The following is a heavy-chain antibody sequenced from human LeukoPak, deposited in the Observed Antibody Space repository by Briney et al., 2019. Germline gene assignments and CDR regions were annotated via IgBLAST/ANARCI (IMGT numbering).Heavy chain of an antibody. CDR3: ARVSYSSSYPDFDY. J-gene: IGHJ4*02. CDR1: GFTFSSYW. Sequence: GGSLRLSCAASGFTFSSYWMHWVRQAPGKGRVWVSGMKSDGSSTSYADSVKGRFTISRDNAKHTLYLQMNSLRAEDTAVYYCARVSYSSSYPDFDYWGQGTLVTVSS. V-gene: IGHV3-74*01. CDR2: MKSDGSST. D-gene: IGHD6-6*01.